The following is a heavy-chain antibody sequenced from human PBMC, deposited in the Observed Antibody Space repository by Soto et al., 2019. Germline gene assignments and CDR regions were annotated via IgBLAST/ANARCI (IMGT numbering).Heavy chain of an antibody. V-gene: IGHV4-30-2*01. CDR2: MYHSGST. CDR1: GGSISSGGYS. CDR3: ARVPYY. J-gene: IGHJ4*02. D-gene: IGHD2-2*01. Sequence: QLQLQESGSGLVKPSQTLSLTCAVSGGSISSGGYSWSWIRQPPGKGLEWIGYMYHSGSTYYNPSLKSRGNLSIDRSKNQFSQKLSSVTAADTAVYYCARVPYYWGEGILVTVSA.